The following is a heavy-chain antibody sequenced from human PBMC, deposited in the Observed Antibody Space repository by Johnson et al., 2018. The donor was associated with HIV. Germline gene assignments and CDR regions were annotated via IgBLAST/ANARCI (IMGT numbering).Heavy chain of an antibody. V-gene: IGHV3-20*04. CDR3: ARAVDYGGNSPSRAFDI. J-gene: IGHJ3*02. CDR2: INWNGGSI. CDR1: GFTFDDYG. Sequence: VQLVESGGGVERPGGSLRLSCAASGFTFDDYGMSWVRQAPGKGLEWVSGINWNGGSIGYADSVKGRFTISRDNAKNSLYLQMSSLRAEDTALYYCARAVDYGGNSPSRAFDIWGRGTLVTVSS. D-gene: IGHD4-23*01.